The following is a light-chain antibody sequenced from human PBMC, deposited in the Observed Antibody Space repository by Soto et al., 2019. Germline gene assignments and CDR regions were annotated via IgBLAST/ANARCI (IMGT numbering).Light chain of an antibody. CDR2: GAS. J-gene: IGKJ4*01. CDR3: QQFSSYPLT. CDR1: QSVSSSY. Sequence: SVLTQSRGTVSLSPGERATLSCRASQSVSSSYLAWYQQKPGQAPRLLIYGASSRATGIPDRFSGGGSGTDFTLTISRLEPEDFAVYYCQQFSSYPLTFGGGTKVDIK. V-gene: IGKV3-20*01.